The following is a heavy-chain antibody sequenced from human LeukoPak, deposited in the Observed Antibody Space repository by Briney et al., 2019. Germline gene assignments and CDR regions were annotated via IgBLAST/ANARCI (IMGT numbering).Heavy chain of an antibody. J-gene: IGHJ4*02. V-gene: IGHV4-59*01. Sequence: SETLSLTCTVSDGSISSYYWSWIRQPPGKGLEWIGYIYYSGSTNFNPSLKSRVSISVDTSKNQFSLNLTSVTAADTAFYYCARLSRGAAAGFDCWGPGTLVTVSS. CDR3: ARLSRGAAAGFDC. D-gene: IGHD6-13*01. CDR2: IYYSGST. CDR1: DGSISSYY.